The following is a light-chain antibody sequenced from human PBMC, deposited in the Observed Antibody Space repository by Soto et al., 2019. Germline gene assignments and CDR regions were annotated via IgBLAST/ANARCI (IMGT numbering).Light chain of an antibody. CDR2: GNN. Sequence: QSVLTQPPSASGTPGQRVTISCSGSGSSIGTNTVNWYRQLPGTAPKLLIYGNNQRPSGVPDRFSGSKSGTSASLGISGLQSEDEVDYYCAAWDGSLNNVLFGGGTQLTVL. CDR3: AAWDGSLNNVL. J-gene: IGLJ2*01. CDR1: GSSIGTNT. V-gene: IGLV1-44*01.